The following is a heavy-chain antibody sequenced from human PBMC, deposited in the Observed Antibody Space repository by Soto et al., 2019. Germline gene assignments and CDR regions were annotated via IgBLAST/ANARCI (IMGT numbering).Heavy chain of an antibody. CDR1: GFTFSSYW. V-gene: IGHV3-7*04. Sequence: EVQLVESGGGLVQPGGSLRLSCRDSGFTFSSYWMSCVRQTPGKGLEWVANLNQGGSEKYYVDSVKGRFTISRDNAKNSLYLQMNSLRAEDTAVYYCARDRRSVGTPLWFDPWGQGTLVTVSS. CDR2: LNQGGSEK. J-gene: IGHJ5*02. CDR3: ARDRRSVGTPLWFDP. D-gene: IGHD2-15*01.